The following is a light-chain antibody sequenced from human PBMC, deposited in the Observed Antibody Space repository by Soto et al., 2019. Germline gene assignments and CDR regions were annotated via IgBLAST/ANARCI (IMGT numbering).Light chain of an antibody. CDR2: GAS. J-gene: IGKJ5*01. CDR1: QSVSRSY. V-gene: IGKV3-20*01. Sequence: PGERVPVSCRARQSVSRSYLTCYQHKPGQAPRLLICGASTRATGIPARFSGSGSGTDFTLTITRLEPEDSAVYFCQQYTGPPTTFGQRTRLE. CDR3: QQYTGPPTT.